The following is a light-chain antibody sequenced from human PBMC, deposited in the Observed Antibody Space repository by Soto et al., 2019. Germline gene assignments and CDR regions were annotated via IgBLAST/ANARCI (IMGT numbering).Light chain of an antibody. CDR1: RSVVYKSNNKNH. CDR2: WAS. J-gene: IGKJ4*01. V-gene: IGKV4-1*01. CDR3: QQYFDVPFT. Sequence: DTVMTQSPDSLAVYLRERATTNCKCSRSVVYKSNNKNHLAWYQQKPGQPPHLIIYWASTRESGVPERFSGSGSGTDFTLTISSLEAEDVAFYWCQQYFDVPFTFGGGTKVDIK.